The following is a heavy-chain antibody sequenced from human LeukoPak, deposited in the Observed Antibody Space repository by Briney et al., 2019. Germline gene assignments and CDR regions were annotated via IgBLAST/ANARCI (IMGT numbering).Heavy chain of an antibody. CDR2: IYYSGST. V-gene: IGHV4-39*07. Sequence: SETLSLTCTVSGGSISSSSYYWVWIRQPPGKGLEWIGSIYYSGSTYYNPSLKSRVTISVDTSKNQFSLKLSSVTAADTAVYYCARDRRGITMVRGANNWFDPWGQGTLVTVSS. CDR3: ARDRRGITMVRGANNWFDP. J-gene: IGHJ5*02. D-gene: IGHD3-10*01. CDR1: GGSISSSSYY.